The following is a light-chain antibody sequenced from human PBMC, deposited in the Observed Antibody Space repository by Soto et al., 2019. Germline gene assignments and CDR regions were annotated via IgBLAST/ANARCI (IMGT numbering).Light chain of an antibody. CDR1: QSVSSSY. J-gene: IGKJ1*01. Sequence: EIVWTQSPGTLSLSPGERATLSCRASQSVSSSYLAWYQQKPGQAPRLLIYGASSRATGIPDRFSGSGSGTDFTLTISRLEPEDFAVYYCQQYGSSPWTFGQVTKVDI. V-gene: IGKV3-20*01. CDR3: QQYGSSPWT. CDR2: GAS.